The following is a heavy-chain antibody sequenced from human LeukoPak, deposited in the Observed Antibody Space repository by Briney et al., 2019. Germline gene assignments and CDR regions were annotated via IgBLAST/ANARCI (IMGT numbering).Heavy chain of an antibody. CDR3: ARVPNDYGVEYYFDY. V-gene: IGHV4-61*08. Sequence: SQTLSLTCTVSGGSISSGGYYWSWIRQPPGKGLEWIGYIYYSGSTNYNPSLKSRVTISVDTSKNQFSLKLTSVTAADTAVYYCARVPNDYGVEYYFDYWGQGTLVTVSS. CDR2: IYYSGST. CDR1: GGSISSGGYY. D-gene: IGHD4-17*01. J-gene: IGHJ4*02.